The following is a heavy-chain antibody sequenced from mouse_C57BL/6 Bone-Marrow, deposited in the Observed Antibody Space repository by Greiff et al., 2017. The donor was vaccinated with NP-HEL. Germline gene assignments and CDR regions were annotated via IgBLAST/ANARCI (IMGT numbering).Heavy chain of an antibody. CDR1: GYTFTSYW. CDR2: IDPSDSYT. D-gene: IGHD2-2*01. J-gene: IGHJ3*01. V-gene: IGHV1-59*01. CDR3: ARGGGYPAWFAY. Sequence: QVQLQQPGAELVRPGTSVKLSCKASGYTFTSYWMHWVKQRPGQGLEWIGVIDPSDSYTNYNQKFKGKATLTVDTSSSTAYMQLSSLTSEDSAVYYCARGGGYPAWFAYWGQGTLVTVSA.